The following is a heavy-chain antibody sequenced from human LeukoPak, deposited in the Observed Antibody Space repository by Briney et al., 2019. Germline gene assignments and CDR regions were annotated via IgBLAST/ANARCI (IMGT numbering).Heavy chain of an antibody. CDR1: GFTFSSYS. CDR2: ISSSSSTI. Sequence: GGSLRLSCAASGFTFSSYSMNWVRQAPGKGLEWVSYISSSSSTIYYADSVKGRFTISRDNAKNSLYLQMNSLRDEDTVVYYCARASRLGPVIFDYWGQGTLVTVSS. V-gene: IGHV3-48*02. D-gene: IGHD2/OR15-2a*01. CDR3: ARASRLGPVIFDY. J-gene: IGHJ4*02.